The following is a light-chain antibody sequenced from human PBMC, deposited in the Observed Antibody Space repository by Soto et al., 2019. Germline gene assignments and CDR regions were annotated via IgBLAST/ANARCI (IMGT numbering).Light chain of an antibody. Sequence: SALRLPASAHGSPGQSFAISCTGTISDVGGYNYVSWYQQHPGKAPKLMIYEVNKRPSGVPDRFSGSKSGNTASLTVSGLQPADEADYFSSSYASSSNVFGTGTKVTV. CDR2: EVN. J-gene: IGLJ1*01. CDR3: SSYASSSNV. V-gene: IGLV2-8*01. CDR1: ISDVGGYNY.